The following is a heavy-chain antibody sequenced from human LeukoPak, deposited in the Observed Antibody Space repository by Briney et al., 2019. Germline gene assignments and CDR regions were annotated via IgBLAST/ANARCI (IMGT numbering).Heavy chain of an antibody. CDR1: GESVSSSTYY. V-gene: IGHV4-39*01. CDR3: ARHSRSGYGGYENAFDL. J-gene: IGHJ3*01. CDR2: ICYSVST. D-gene: IGHD5-12*01. Sequence: SETLSPTCTVSGESVSSSTYYWDWIRQPPGKGLEWIGNICYSVSTYYNPSLRSRVTMSVDTSKNQFSLRLSSVTAADTAIYYCARHSRSGYGGYENAFDLWGRGKMVSVSS.